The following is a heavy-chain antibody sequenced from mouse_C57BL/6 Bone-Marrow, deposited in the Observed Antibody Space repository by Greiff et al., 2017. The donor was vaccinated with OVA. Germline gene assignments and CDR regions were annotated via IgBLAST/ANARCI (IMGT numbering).Heavy chain of an antibody. Sequence: QVQLQQSGAELVRPGASVTLSCKASGYTFTDYEMQWVKQTPVHGLEWIGTIDPDTGGTAYNQKFKGKAILTADKSSSTAYMELRSLTSEDSAVYCGTREFITRFAYWGQGTLVTVSA. CDR2: IDPDTGGT. CDR1: GYTFTDYE. D-gene: IGHD1-1*01. V-gene: IGHV1-15*01. J-gene: IGHJ3*01. CDR3: TREFITRFAY.